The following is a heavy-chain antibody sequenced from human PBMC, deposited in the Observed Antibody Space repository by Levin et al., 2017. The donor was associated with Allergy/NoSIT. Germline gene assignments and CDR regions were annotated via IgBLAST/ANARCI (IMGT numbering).Heavy chain of an antibody. V-gene: IGHV1-2*02. CDR2: INPNSGGT. Sequence: GESLKISCKASGYTFTGYYMHWVRQAPGQGLEWMGWINPNSGGTNYAQKFQGRVTMTRDTSISTAYMELSRLRSDDTAVYYCARDYYGSGSDVNWFDPWGQGTLVTVSS. J-gene: IGHJ5*02. D-gene: IGHD3-10*01. CDR3: ARDYYGSGSDVNWFDP. CDR1: GYTFTGYY.